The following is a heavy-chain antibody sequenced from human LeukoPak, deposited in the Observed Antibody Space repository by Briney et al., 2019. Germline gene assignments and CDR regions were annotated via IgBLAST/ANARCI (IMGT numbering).Heavy chain of an antibody. CDR3: ARDLVPDSTVPGY. V-gene: IGHV3-30-3*01. CDR1: GFTFSSYA. J-gene: IGHJ4*02. CDR2: ISYDGSNK. Sequence: GGSLRLSCAASGFTFSSYAMHWVRQAPGKGLEWVAVISYDGSNKYYADSVKGRFTISRDNSKNTLYLQMNSLRAEDTAVYYCARDLVPDSTVPGYWGQGTLVTVSS. D-gene: IGHD6-13*01.